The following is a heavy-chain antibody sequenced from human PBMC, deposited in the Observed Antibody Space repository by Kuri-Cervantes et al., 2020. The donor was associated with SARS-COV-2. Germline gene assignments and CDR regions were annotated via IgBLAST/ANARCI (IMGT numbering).Heavy chain of an antibody. J-gene: IGHJ6*02. CDR3: GFKAGGMDV. Sequence: ESLKISCAVYGGSFSGYYWGWIRQPPGKGLEWIGSIYYSGSTYYNPSLKSRVTISVDTSKNQFSLKLSSVTAADTAVYYCGFKAGGMDVWGQGTTVTVSS. V-gene: IGHV4-34*01. CDR1: GGSFSGYY. CDR2: IYYSGST. D-gene: IGHD6-19*01.